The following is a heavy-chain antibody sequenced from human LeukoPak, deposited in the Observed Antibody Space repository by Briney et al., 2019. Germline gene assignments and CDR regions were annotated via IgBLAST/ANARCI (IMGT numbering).Heavy chain of an antibody. J-gene: IGHJ3*02. D-gene: IGHD3-10*01. CDR1: GYTFTGYY. Sequence: ASVKVSCTASGYTFTGYYMHWVRQAPGQGLEWMGWINPNSGDTNYAQKFQGRVTMTRDTSIRTAYMELSRLRYEDTAVYHCVRVRFGELLESFDIWGQGTTVTVSP. V-gene: IGHV1-2*02. CDR2: INPNSGDT. CDR3: VRVRFGELLESFDI.